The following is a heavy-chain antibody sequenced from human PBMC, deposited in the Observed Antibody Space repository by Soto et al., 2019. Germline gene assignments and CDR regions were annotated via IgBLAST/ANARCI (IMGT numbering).Heavy chain of an antibody. CDR2: IWYDGSNK. CDR3: AREDRSYPSWPRGMDV. V-gene: IGHV3-33*01. D-gene: IGHD3-16*01. CDR1: GFTFSSYY. J-gene: IGHJ6*02. Sequence: QVQLVESGGGVVQPGKSLRLSCAASGFTFSSYYIHWVRQAPGKGLEWVAFIWYDGSNKYYADSVKGRFTISRDNSKNTLYLQMSSLRAEDRAVYYWAREDRSYPSWPRGMDVWGQGTTVTVSS.